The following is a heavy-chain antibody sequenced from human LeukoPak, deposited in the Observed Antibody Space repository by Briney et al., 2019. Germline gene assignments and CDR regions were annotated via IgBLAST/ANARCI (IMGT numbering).Heavy chain of an antibody. V-gene: IGHV4-4*02. J-gene: IGHJ4*02. CDR3: ARDRCGGACPLDY. Sequence: PSETLSLTCAVSGGSISSSYWWTWVRQPPGKGLEWIEEIYHSGSTNYNPSLMSRVTISVDKSKNQFSLNLRSVPAADTAVYYCARDRCGGACPLDYWGQGTLVTVSS. CDR1: GGSISSSYW. CDR2: IYHSGST. D-gene: IGHD2-21*02.